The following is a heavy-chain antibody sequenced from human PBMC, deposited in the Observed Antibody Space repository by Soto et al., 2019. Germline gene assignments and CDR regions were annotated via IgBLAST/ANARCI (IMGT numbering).Heavy chain of an antibody. Sequence: GGSLRLSCAASGFTFSSYSMNWVRQAPGKGLEWVSYISSSSSTIYYADSVKGRFTISRDNAKNSLYLQMNSLRAEDTAVYYCARVRAHYCSSTSCPNAFDIWGQGTMVTVSS. CDR2: ISSSSSTI. D-gene: IGHD2-2*01. CDR1: GFTFSSYS. V-gene: IGHV3-48*01. J-gene: IGHJ3*02. CDR3: ARVRAHYCSSTSCPNAFDI.